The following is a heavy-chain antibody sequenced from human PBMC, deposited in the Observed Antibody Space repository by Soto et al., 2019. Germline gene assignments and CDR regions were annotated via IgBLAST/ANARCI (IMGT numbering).Heavy chain of an antibody. V-gene: IGHV3-23*01. D-gene: IGHD4-17*01. CDR1: GFTFGSYA. CDR2: ISGSGGST. CDR3: AKDRYMTTVTTYYYYYGMDV. Sequence: EVQLLESGGGLVQPGGSLRLSCAASGFTFGSYAMSWVRQAPGKGLEWVSAISGSGGSTYYADSVKGWFTISSDNSKNTLYLQMNSLRAEDTAVYYCAKDRYMTTVTTYYYYYGMDVWGQGTTFTVSS. J-gene: IGHJ6*02.